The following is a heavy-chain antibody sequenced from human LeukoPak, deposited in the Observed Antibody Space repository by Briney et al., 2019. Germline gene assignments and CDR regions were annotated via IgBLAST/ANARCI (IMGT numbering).Heavy chain of an antibody. CDR1: GYTLTELS. Sequence: GASVKVSCKVSGYTLTELSMHWVRQAPGKGLEWMGGFDPEDGETIYAQKFQGRVTMTRDTSISTAYMELSRLRSDDTAVYYCARVGPNMVPFRYWGQGTLVTVSS. J-gene: IGHJ4*02. CDR3: ARVGPNMVPFRY. V-gene: IGHV1-24*01. D-gene: IGHD3-10*01. CDR2: FDPEDGET.